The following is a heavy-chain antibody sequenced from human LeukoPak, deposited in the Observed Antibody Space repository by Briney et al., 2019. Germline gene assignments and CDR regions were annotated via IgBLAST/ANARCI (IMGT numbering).Heavy chain of an antibody. V-gene: IGHV3-73*01. CDR2: IRNKANSYAT. Sequence: PGGSLRPSCAASGFTFSGSAMPWVRQASGKGLEWVGRIRNKANSYATAYAASVKGRFTISRDDSKNTAYLQMSSLKTEDTAVYFCARLSADNWNYVGDWGQGTLVTVSS. CDR3: ARLSADNWNYVGD. CDR1: GFTFSGSA. D-gene: IGHD1-7*01. J-gene: IGHJ4*02.